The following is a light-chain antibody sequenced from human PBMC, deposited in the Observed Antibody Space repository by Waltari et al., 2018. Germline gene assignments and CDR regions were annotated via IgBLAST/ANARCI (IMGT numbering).Light chain of an antibody. CDR2: VNSGGSH. CDR3: QTWDTATHVI. Sequence: QQQPEKGPRYLMKVNSGGSHIKGDGIPDRFSGASSGAGRYLTISSLQSEDEADYYCQTWDTATHVIFGGGTKLTVL. V-gene: IGLV4-69*01. J-gene: IGLJ2*01.